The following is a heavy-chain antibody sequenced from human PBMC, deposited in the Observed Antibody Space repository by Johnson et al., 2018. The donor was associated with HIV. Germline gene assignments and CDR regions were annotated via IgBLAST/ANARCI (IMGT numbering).Heavy chain of an antibody. CDR1: GFTFDDYG. CDR3: AKVRRGSSWYIAFDI. J-gene: IGHJ3*02. CDR2: INWNGGST. Sequence: EFGGRVVRPGESLRLSCAATGFTFDDYGMSWVRQAPGKGLEWVSGINWNGGSTGYADSVKGRFTISRDNAKNSLYLQMNSLRAEDTAVYYCAKVRRGSSWYIAFDIWGQGTMVTVSS. D-gene: IGHD6-13*01. V-gene: IGHV3-20*04.